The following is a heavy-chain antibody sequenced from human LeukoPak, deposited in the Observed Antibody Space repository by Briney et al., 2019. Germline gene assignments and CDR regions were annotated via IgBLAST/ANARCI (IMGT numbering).Heavy chain of an antibody. Sequence: ASVKVSCKASGYTFTSYGISWVRHAPGQGLEGMGWISAYNGNTNYAQKLQGRVTMTTDTSTSTAYMELRSLRSDDTAVYYCARARITIFGVVDIDYWGQGTLVTVSS. V-gene: IGHV1-18*01. D-gene: IGHD3-3*01. CDR3: ARARITIFGVVDIDY. CDR1: GYTFTSYG. CDR2: ISAYNGNT. J-gene: IGHJ4*02.